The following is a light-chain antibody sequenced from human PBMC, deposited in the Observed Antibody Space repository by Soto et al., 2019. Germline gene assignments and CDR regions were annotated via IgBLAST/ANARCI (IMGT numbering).Light chain of an antibody. CDR3: VSFTSSTTYV. CDR2: DVA. CDR1: SSDVGGSNF. V-gene: IGLV2-14*03. J-gene: IGLJ1*01. Sequence: QSALTQPASVCASPGQSITISCTGTSSDVGGSNFVSWYQQHPGKPPKLIIYDVATRPSGVSNRFSGSKSGSTASLIISRLQTEDEADYYCVSFTSSTTYVFGSGTKVTVL.